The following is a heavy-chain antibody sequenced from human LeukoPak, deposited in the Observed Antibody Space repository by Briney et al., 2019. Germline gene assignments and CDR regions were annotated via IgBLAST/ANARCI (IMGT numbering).Heavy chain of an antibody. J-gene: IGHJ4*02. D-gene: IGHD3-10*01. CDR2: IGGTDGTT. CDR1: GFTFRNYV. Sequence: GGSRRLSCAASGFTFRNYVMNWVRQAPGKGLEWVPAIGGTDGTTFYAAFVKGRFTISRDNSRNTLYLQMNSLRAEDTAVYYCTKRIDGAGSYYIDFWGQGTVVTVSS. V-gene: IGHV3-23*01. CDR3: TKRIDGAGSYYIDF.